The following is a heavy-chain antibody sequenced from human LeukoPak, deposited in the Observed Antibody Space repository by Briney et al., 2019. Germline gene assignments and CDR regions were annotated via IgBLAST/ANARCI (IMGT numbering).Heavy chain of an antibody. J-gene: IGHJ4*02. Sequence: PSETLSLTCTVSGGSINSGNYHWGWIRQPPGKGLEWIGEIYHSGSTNYNPSLKSRVTISVDKSKNQFSLKLSSVTAADTAVYYCARVPRFYIVGATRGKYFDYWGQGTLVTVSS. V-gene: IGHV4-39*07. D-gene: IGHD1-26*01. CDR2: IYHSGST. CDR1: GGSINSGNYH. CDR3: ARVPRFYIVGATRGKYFDY.